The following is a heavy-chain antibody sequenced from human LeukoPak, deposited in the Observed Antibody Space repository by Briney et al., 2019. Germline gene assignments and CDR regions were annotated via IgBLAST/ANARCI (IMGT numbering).Heavy chain of an antibody. CDR3: ARDIFLTAGGSTSED. CDR1: GYTFTGYY. D-gene: IGHD2-2*01. V-gene: IGHV1-2*02. CDR2: INPNSGGT. J-gene: IGHJ4*02. Sequence: ASVKVSCKASGYTFTGYYMHWVRQAPGQGLEWMGWINPNSGGTNYAQKFQGRVTMTRDTSISTACMELSRLRSDDTAVYYCARDIFLTAGGSTSEDWGQGTLVTVSS.